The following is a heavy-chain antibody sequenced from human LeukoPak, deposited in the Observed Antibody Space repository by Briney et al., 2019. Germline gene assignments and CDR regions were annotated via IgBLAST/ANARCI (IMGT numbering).Heavy chain of an antibody. J-gene: IGHJ3*01. D-gene: IGHD3-16*01. CDR3: ATTTRGGYFDV. CDR1: GFDFSGYY. CDR2: IFSGGNT. Sequence: GGSLKLSCAASGFDFSGYYMHWLRQAPGKGLEWVSTIFSGGNTYYADSVKGRFTISRDNFKNTLYVQMNSLRAVDTAVYYCATTTRGGYFDVWGQGTMVTVSS. V-gene: IGHV3-66*01.